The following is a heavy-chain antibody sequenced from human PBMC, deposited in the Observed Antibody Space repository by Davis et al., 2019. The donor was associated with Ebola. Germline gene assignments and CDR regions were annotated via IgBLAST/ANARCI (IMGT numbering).Heavy chain of an antibody. J-gene: IGHJ6*02. CDR2: IYYSGST. V-gene: IGHV4-31*11. CDR3: ARVGITGTTFDYYYYGMDV. D-gene: IGHD1-7*01. CDR1: GGSISSGGYS. Sequence: PSETLSLTCAVSGGSISSGGYSWSWIRQHPGKGLEWIGYIYYSGSTYYNPSLKSRVTISVDTSKNQFSLKLSSVTAAATAVYYCARVGITGTTFDYYYYGMDVWGQGTTVTVSS.